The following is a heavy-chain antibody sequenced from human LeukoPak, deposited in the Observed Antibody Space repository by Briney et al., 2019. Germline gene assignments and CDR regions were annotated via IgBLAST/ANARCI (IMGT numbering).Heavy chain of an antibody. Sequence: SETLSLTCTVSGGSISSSSYYWGWIRQPPGKGLEWIGSIYYSGSTYYNPSLKSRVTISVDTSKNQFSLKLSSVTAADTAVYYCARIRVGATIAFDYWGQGTLVTVSS. CDR3: ARIRVGATIAFDY. J-gene: IGHJ4*02. D-gene: IGHD1-26*01. CDR1: GGSISSSSYY. V-gene: IGHV4-39*07. CDR2: IYYSGST.